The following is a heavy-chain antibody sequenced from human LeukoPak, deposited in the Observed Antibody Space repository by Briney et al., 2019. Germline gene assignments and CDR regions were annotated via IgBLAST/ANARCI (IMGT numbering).Heavy chain of an antibody. J-gene: IGHJ3*01. CDR3: GMDPNGDYIGAFDF. Sequence: QPGGSLRLSCAASGFTFSSYAMTWVRQTPGKGLEWVSSITGSGRGTSYGASVQGRFTVSRDNSKNTLYLQMNSLRAEDTAVYYCGMDPNGDYIGAFDFWGQGTLVTVSS. CDR1: GFTFSSYA. V-gene: IGHV3-23*01. D-gene: IGHD4-17*01. CDR2: ITGSGRGT.